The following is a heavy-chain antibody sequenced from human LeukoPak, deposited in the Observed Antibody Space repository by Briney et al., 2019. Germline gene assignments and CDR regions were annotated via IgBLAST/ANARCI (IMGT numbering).Heavy chain of an antibody. CDR2: MNPNSGNT. V-gene: IGHV1-8*01. D-gene: IGHD3-22*01. CDR3: ARGRWSSGYYIGAAFDI. Sequence: GASVKLSCTASGYTFTSYDINWGRQATGQGLEWMGWMNPNSGNTGYAQKFQGRVTMTRNTSISPAYMELSSLRSEDTAVYYCARGRWSSGYYIGAAFDIWGQGTMVTVSS. J-gene: IGHJ3*02. CDR1: GYTFTSYD.